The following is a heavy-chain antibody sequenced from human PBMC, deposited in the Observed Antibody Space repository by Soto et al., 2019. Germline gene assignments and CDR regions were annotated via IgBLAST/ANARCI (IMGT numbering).Heavy chain of an antibody. D-gene: IGHD3-10*01. V-gene: IGHV4-59*01. CDR1: GGSISSYY. J-gene: IGHJ5*02. CDR2: IYYSGST. Sequence: SETLSLTYTVSGGSISSYYWSWILQHPGKGLEWIGYIYYSGSTNYNPSLKSRVTISVDTSKNQFSLKLSSVTAADTAVYYCARVVDTYGPNWFDPWGQGTLVTVSS. CDR3: ARVVDTYGPNWFDP.